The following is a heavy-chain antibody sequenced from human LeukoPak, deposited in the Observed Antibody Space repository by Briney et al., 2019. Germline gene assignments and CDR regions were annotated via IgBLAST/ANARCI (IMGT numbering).Heavy chain of an antibody. Sequence: TLSLTCAVYGGSFSGYYWSWIRQPPGKGLEWIGEINHSGSTNYNPSLKSRVTISVDTSKNQFSLKLSSVTAADTAVYYCARDASSSRPSWFDPWGQGTLVTVSS. CDR2: INHSGST. CDR1: GGSFSGYY. CDR3: ARDASSSRPSWFDP. D-gene: IGHD6-6*01. V-gene: IGHV4-34*01. J-gene: IGHJ5*02.